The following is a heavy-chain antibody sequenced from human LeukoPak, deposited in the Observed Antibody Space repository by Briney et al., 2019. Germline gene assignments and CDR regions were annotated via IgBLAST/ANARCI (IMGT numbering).Heavy chain of an antibody. CDR2: IKPDGGAQ. V-gene: IGHV3-7*01. J-gene: IGHJ5*02. CDR1: GFTFSNSW. D-gene: IGHD3-22*01. Sequence: GGSLRLSCAASGFTFSNSWMSWVRQAPGKGLEWVATIKPDGGAQYYVDSVKGRFTISRDNAKNSLFLQINSLRAEGTAVYYCANGGTYSSGPWGQGTLVTVSS. CDR3: ANGGTYSSGP.